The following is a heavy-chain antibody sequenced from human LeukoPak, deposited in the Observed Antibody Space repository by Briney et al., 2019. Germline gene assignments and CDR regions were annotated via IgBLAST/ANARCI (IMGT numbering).Heavy chain of an antibody. CDR1: GYSISSGYY. CDR3: ASERGIAVAGLDY. CDR2: IYHSGST. D-gene: IGHD6-19*01. Sequence: SQTLSLTCTVSGYSISSGYYWGWIRQPPGKGLEWIGSIYHSGSTYYNPSLKSRVTISVDTSKNQFSLKLSSVTAADTAVYYCASERGIAVAGLDYWGQGTLVTVSS. V-gene: IGHV4-38-2*02. J-gene: IGHJ4*02.